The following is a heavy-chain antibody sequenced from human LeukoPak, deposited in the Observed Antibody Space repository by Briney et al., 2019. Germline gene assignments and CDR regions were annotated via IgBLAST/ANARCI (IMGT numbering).Heavy chain of an antibody. D-gene: IGHD6-13*01. Sequence: GGSLRLSCAASGFTFSSYSMNWVRQAPGKGLEWVSYISSSSSTIYYADSVKGRFTISRDNAKNSLYLQMNSLRAEDTAVYYCARDLIRYSSSWRNFDYWGQGTLVTVSS. CDR3: ARDLIRYSSSWRNFDY. CDR1: GFTFSSYS. CDR2: ISSSSSTI. J-gene: IGHJ4*02. V-gene: IGHV3-48*01.